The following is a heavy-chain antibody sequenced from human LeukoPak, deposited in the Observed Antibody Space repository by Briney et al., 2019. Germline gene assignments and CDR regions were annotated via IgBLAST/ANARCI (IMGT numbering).Heavy chain of an antibody. Sequence: GASVKVSCKAPGYTFTGYYMHWVRQAPGQGLEWMGRINPNSGGTNYAQKFQGRVTMTRDTSISTAYMELSRLRSDDTAVYYCARDNSQGDMFDYWGQGTLVTVSS. CDR2: INPNSGGT. CDR3: ARDNSQGDMFDY. CDR1: GYTFTGYY. J-gene: IGHJ4*02. D-gene: IGHD4-23*01. V-gene: IGHV1-2*06.